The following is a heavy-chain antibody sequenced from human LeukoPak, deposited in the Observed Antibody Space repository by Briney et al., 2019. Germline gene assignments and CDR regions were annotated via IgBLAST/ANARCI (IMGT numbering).Heavy chain of an antibody. CDR3: ATPSYSGSWGTIDV. D-gene: IGHD1-26*01. CDR1: GGSISSSKYY. J-gene: IGHJ3*01. Sequence: SETLSLTCTVSGGSISSSKYYWGWIRQPPGKGLEWIGTIFNSGSTHYNPSLKSRVTISVDTSKNQFSLNLSSVTAADMAVYYCATPSYSGSWGTIDVWGQGTMVTVSS. CDR2: IFNSGST. V-gene: IGHV4-39*01.